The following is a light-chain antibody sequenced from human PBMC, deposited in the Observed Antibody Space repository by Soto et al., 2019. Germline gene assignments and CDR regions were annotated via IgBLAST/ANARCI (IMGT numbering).Light chain of an antibody. Sequence: IVLTQSPGTLSLSPGERATLSCRASQSVSSAFFAWYQQKPGQPLRLLIYAAASRATGIPDRFSGSGSATDFTLTISRLEPEDFAVYYCQQYGDSPPTFGRVTKVEIK. CDR3: QQYGDSPPT. CDR1: QSVSSAF. J-gene: IGKJ2*01. CDR2: AAA. V-gene: IGKV3-20*01.